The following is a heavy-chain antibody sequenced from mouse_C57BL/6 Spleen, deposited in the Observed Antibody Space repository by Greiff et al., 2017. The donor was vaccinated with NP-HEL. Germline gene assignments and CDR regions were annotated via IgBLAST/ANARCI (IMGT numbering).Heavy chain of an antibody. D-gene: IGHD1-1*01. V-gene: IGHV1-7*01. Sequence: VQLPQSGAELAKPGASVKLSCKASGYTFTSYWMHWGKQRPGQGLEWIGYINPSSGYTKYNQKFKDKATLTADQSSSTAYMQLSSLTYEDSAVYYCAHYGSSYVIDYWGQGTTLTVSS. CDR3: AHYGSSYVIDY. J-gene: IGHJ2*01. CDR2: INPSSGYT. CDR1: GYTFTSYW.